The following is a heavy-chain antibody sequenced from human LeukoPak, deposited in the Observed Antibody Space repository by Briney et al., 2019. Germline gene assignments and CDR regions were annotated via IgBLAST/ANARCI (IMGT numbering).Heavy chain of an antibody. Sequence: LSGGSLRLSCAASGFTFSSYSMNWVRQAPGKGLEWVSYISSSSSTIYYADSVKGRFTISRDNAKNSLYLQMNSLRAEDTAVYYCARDSSELPAPFDYWGQGTLVTVSS. CDR1: GFTFSSYS. CDR2: ISSSSSTI. J-gene: IGHJ4*02. CDR3: ARDSSELPAPFDY. D-gene: IGHD1-26*01. V-gene: IGHV3-48*04.